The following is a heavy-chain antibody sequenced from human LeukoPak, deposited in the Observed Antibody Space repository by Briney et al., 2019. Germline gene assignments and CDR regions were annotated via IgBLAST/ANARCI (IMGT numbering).Heavy chain of an antibody. CDR1: GGSFSGYY. J-gene: IGHJ4*02. Sequence: SETLSLTCGVYGGSFSGYYWSWIRQPPGKGLEWIGEINHSGSTNYNPSLKSRVTISVDTSKNQFSLKLSSVTAADTAVYYCASDYSTNYWGQGTLVTVSS. D-gene: IGHD2/OR15-2a*01. CDR3: ASDYSTNY. CDR2: INHSGST. V-gene: IGHV4-34*01.